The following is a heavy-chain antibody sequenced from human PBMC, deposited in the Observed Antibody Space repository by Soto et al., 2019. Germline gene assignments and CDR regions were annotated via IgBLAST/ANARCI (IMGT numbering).Heavy chain of an antibody. CDR3: AREAHASGGGYSSYAMDV. CDR2: IIPIFGLS. V-gene: IGHV1-69*01. J-gene: IGHJ6*02. D-gene: IGHD2-21*01. CDR1: GNTFSDSA. Sequence: QVQMVQSGPEVKKPGSSVRVSCKASGNTFSDSALSWVRQAPGRGLEWMGGIIPIFGLSDYSQKFLGRVTITADESRTTAYMELKHLRPDDTAIYYCAREAHASGGGYSSYAMDVWGQGTTVTVSS.